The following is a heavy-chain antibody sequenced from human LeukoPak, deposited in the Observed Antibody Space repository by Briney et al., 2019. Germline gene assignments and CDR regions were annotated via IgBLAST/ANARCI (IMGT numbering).Heavy chain of an antibody. D-gene: IGHD3-3*01. J-gene: IGHJ4*02. V-gene: IGHV4-34*01. Sequence: SETLSLTCAVYGGSFSGYYWSWIRQPPGKGLEWIGEINHSGSTNYNPSLKSRVTISVDTSKNQFSLKLSSVTAADTAAYYCARGPWYDFWSGYYGHWGQGTLVTVSS. CDR3: ARGPWYDFWSGYYGH. CDR1: GGSFSGYY. CDR2: INHSGST.